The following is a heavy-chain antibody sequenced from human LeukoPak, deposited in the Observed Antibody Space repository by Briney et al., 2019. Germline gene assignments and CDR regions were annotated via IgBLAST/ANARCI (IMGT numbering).Heavy chain of an antibody. J-gene: IGHJ4*02. CDR2: IYYSGST. CDR3: ARGSAISETYFDY. D-gene: IGHD3-3*01. V-gene: IGHV4-59*12. CDR1: GGSFSSYS. Sequence: SETLSLTCAVYGGSFSSYSWSWIRQPPGKGLEWIGYIYYSGSTYYNPSLKSRVTISVDTSKNQFSLKLSSVTAADTAVYYCARGSAISETYFDYWGQGTLVTVSS.